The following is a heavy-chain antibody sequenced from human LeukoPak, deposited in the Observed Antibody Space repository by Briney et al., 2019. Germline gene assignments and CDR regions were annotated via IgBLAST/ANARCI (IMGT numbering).Heavy chain of an antibody. V-gene: IGHV3-49*04. Sequence: GGSLRLSCTAAEFTVGDYAMSWVRQAPGKGLEWVGFIRSKAYGGTTEYAASVKGRFTISRDDSKSIAYLQMNSLKTEDTAVYYCTRGRGIVATIGEDYWGQGTLVTVSS. CDR3: TRGRGIVATIGEDY. CDR2: IRSKAYGGTT. D-gene: IGHD5-12*01. J-gene: IGHJ4*02. CDR1: EFTVGDYA.